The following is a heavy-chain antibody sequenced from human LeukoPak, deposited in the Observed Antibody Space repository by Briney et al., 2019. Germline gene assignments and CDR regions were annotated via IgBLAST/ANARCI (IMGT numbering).Heavy chain of an antibody. CDR2: IIPILDIA. D-gene: IGHD6-13*01. V-gene: IGHV1-69*04. J-gene: IGHJ6*02. CDR1: GGTFSSYA. CDR3: VLSAAGPYYYAMDV. Sequence: ASVKVSCKASGGTFSSYAISWVRQAPGQGLEWMGRIIPILDIANYAQKFQGRVTITADKSTSTAYMGLSSLRSEDTAIYYCVLSAAGPYYYAMDVWGQGTPVTVSS.